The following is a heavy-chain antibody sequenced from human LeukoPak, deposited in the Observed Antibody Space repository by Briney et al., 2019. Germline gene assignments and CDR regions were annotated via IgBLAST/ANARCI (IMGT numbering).Heavy chain of an antibody. V-gene: IGHV4-59*01. CDR2: MYYSGMT. CDR3: VLYSSLSVY. CDR1: DVSFSNYY. D-gene: IGHD3-22*01. Sequence: SETLSLTCTVSDVSFSNYYWSWIRQPPGKGLEWIGYMYYSGMTNYSPSFKSRVTMSIDTSKNQFSLKLSSVTAADTAVYYCVLYSSLSVYWGQGTLVTVSS. J-gene: IGHJ4*02.